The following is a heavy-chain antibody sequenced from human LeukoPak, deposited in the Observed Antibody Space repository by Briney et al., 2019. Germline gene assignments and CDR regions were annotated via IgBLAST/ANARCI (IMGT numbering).Heavy chain of an antibody. J-gene: IGHJ4*02. CDR2: ISGSGGST. V-gene: IGHV3-23*01. D-gene: IGHD4-17*01. Sequence: PGGSLRLSCAASGFTFSDYPMSWVRQALGKGLKWVSVISGSGGSTYNADSVKGRFTISRDNSKNILYLQMNSLRAEDTAVYYCAKSVESAVTTNPYFDFWGQGALVTVSS. CDR1: GFTFSDYP. CDR3: AKSVESAVTTNPYFDF.